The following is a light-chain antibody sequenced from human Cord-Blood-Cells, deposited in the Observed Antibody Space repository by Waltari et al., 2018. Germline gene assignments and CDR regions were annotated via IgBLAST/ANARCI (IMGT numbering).Light chain of an antibody. CDR3: QTWGTGIHVV. J-gene: IGLJ2*01. CDR1: SGHSSYA. V-gene: IGLV4-69*01. Sequence: QLVLTQSPSASASLGASVKLTCTLSSGHSSYAIAWHQQQPEKGPRYLMKLNSDGSHSKGDGIPDRFSGSSSGAERYLTISSLQSEDEADYYCQTWGTGIHVVFGG. CDR2: LNSDGSH.